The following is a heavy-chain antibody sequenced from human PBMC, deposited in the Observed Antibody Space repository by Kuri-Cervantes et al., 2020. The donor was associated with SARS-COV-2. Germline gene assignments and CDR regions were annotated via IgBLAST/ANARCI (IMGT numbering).Heavy chain of an antibody. J-gene: IGHJ5*02. CDR2: IYHSGST. Sequence: GSLRLSCAVSGYSISSGYYWGWIRQPPGKGLEWIGSIYHSGSTYYNPSLKSRVTISVDTSKNQFSLKLSSVTAADTAVYYCARDGGLERNPIAPLPWFDPWGQGTLVTVSS. V-gene: IGHV4-38-2*02. CDR1: GYSISSGYY. CDR3: ARDGGLERNPIAPLPWFDP. D-gene: IGHD3-16*01.